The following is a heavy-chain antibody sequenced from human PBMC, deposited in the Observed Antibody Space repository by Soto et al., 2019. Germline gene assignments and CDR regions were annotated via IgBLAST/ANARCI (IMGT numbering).Heavy chain of an antibody. D-gene: IGHD6-19*01. J-gene: IGHJ5*02. CDR2: ISGSGGTI. Sequence: PGGSLRLSGAASGFTFSSHTMTWFRQAPGKGLEWVSGISGSGGTIYYADSVKGRFTISRDNSKNTLYLQMNSLRAEDTAVYYCAKGPRVVSVAGNWFDPWGQGTLVTVSS. CDR1: GFTFSSHT. V-gene: IGHV3-23*01. CDR3: AKGPRVVSVAGNWFDP.